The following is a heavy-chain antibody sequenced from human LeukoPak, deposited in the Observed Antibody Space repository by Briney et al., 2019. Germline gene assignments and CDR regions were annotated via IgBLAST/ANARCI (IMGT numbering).Heavy chain of an antibody. J-gene: IGHJ5*02. Sequence: GSLRLSCAASGFTFSSYWMSWVRQAPGKGLEWVANIKEDGSEKYYVDSVKGRFTISRDNAKNSLYLQMNNLRAEDTALYHCATAVAAGWFDPWGQGTLVTVSS. CDR1: GFTFSSYW. D-gene: IGHD6-13*01. V-gene: IGHV3-7*01. CDR2: IKEDGSEK. CDR3: ATAVAAGWFDP.